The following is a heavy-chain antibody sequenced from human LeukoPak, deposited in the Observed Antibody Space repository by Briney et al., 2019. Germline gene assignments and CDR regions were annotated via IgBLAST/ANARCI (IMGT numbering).Heavy chain of an antibody. V-gene: IGHV1-18*01. CDR2: ISAYNGNT. D-gene: IGHD3-22*01. Sequence: GASVKVSRKASGYTFTTYAITWVRQAPGQGLEWMGWISAYNGNTNYAQKLQGRVTMTTDTSTNTAYMELRSLRSDDTAVYYCAREQDNYDSSGYYDYWGQGTLVTVSS. J-gene: IGHJ4*02. CDR3: AREQDNYDSSGYYDY. CDR1: GYTFTTYA.